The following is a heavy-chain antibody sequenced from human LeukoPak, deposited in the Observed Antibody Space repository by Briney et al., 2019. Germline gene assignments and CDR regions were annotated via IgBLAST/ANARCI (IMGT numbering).Heavy chain of an antibody. CDR1: GYTFSSYD. CDR2: MNPNSGNT. V-gene: IGHV1-8*01. J-gene: IGHJ4*02. CDR3: ARRYCSSTSCHYFDY. D-gene: IGHD2-2*01. Sequence: ASVKVSCKASGYTFSSYDINWVRQATGRGLEWMGWMNPNSGNTGYAQKFQGRVTMTRNTSINTAYMDLSSLRSEDTAVYYCARRYCSSTSCHYFDYWGQGTLVTVSS.